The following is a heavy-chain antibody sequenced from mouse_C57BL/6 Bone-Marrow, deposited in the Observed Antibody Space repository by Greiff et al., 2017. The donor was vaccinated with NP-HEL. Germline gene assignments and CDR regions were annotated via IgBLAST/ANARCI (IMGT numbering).Heavy chain of an antibody. CDR3: ARRITTVVALDY. V-gene: IGHV1-64*01. J-gene: IGHJ2*01. CDR1: GYTFTSYW. Sequence: QVQLQQPGAELVKPGASVKLSCKASGYTFTSYWMHWVKQRPGQGLEWIGMIHPNSGSTNYNEKFKSKATLTVDKSSSTAYMQLSSLTSEDSAVYYCARRITTVVALDYWGQGTTLTVSS. CDR2: IHPNSGST. D-gene: IGHD1-1*01.